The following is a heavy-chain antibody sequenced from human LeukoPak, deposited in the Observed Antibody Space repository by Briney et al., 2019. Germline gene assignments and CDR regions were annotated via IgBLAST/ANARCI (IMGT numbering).Heavy chain of an antibody. CDR3: MTDGFAVAPAAIYQAYFGL. CDR2: ICGSGNYI. V-gene: IGHV3-21*03. D-gene: IGHD2-2*01. J-gene: IGHJ2*01. CDR1: GFTFSSYS. Sequence: GGSLRLSCAASGFTFSSYSMNWVRQAPGKGLEWVSSICGSGNYIYYADSMKGRFTISRDNAKNSLYLQMNTLRAEDTAVYYCMTDGFAVAPAAIYQAYFGLWGRGTLVIVSS.